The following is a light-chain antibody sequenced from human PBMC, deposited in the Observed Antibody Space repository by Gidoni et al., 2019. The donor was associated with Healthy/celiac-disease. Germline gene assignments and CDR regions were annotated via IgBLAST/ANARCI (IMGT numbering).Light chain of an antibody. CDR1: SSDVGGYNY. Sequence: QSALTQPASVSGSPGQSITISCTGTSSDVGGYNYVSWYQQHPGKAPKLMIYEVSHRPSGVPDRFSGSKSGNTASLTISGLQAEDEADYYCSSYTSSSTLDYVFGTGTKVTVL. V-gene: IGLV2-14*01. CDR2: EVS. J-gene: IGLJ1*01. CDR3: SSYTSSSTLDYV.